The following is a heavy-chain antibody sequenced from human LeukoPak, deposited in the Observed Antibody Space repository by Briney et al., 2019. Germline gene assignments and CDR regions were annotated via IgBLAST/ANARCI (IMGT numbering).Heavy chain of an antibody. J-gene: IGHJ3*02. CDR1: GFTFSSYW. CDR2: ISSSSSYI. D-gene: IGHD4-11*01. V-gene: IGHV3-21*01. CDR3: ARDPLQYPGLYAFDI. Sequence: GGSLRLSCAASGFTFSSYWMHWVRQAPGKGLEWVSSISSSSSYIYYADSVKGRFTISRDNAKNSLYLQMNSLRAEDTAVYYCARDPLQYPGLYAFDIWGQGTMVTVSS.